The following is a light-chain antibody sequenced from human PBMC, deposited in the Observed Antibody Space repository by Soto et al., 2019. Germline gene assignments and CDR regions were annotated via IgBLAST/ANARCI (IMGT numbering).Light chain of an antibody. CDR1: RSVTTF. CDR2: DAS. J-gene: IGKJ4*01. CDR3: QQRTNWPLT. Sequence: EIVLTQSPATLSFSPGERATLSCRASRSVTTFLAWYQQKPGQAPRLLIYDASKMATGVPTRFSGSGSGTDFTLTISSLEPEDFAVYHCQQRTNWPLTFGGGTKVERK. V-gene: IGKV3-11*01.